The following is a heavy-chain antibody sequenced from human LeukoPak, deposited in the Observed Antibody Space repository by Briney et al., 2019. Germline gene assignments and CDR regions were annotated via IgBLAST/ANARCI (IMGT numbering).Heavy chain of an antibody. CDR1: GFTFSNAW. CDR3: IRFDYYDSSGYLKGDY. J-gene: IGHJ4*02. D-gene: IGHD3-22*01. Sequence: GGSLRLSCAASGFTFSNAWMSWVRQAPGKGLEWVGRIKSKTDGGTTDYAAPVKGRFTISRDDSKNTLYLQMNSLKTEDTAVYYCIRFDYYDSSGYLKGDYWGQGTLVTVSS. CDR2: IKSKTDGGTT. V-gene: IGHV3-15*01.